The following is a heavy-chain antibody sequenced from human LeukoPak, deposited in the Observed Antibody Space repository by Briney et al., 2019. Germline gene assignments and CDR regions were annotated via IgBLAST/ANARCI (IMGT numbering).Heavy chain of an antibody. CDR2: ISGSGGST. CDR1: GFTFSSYA. Sequence: GGSLRLSCAASGFTFSSYAMSWVRQAPGKGLEWVSAISGSGGSTYYADSVKGRFTISRDNSKNTLYLQMNSLRTEDTAVYYCAKMDDSSGYYSDWGQGTLVTVSS. CDR3: AKMDDSSGYYSD. D-gene: IGHD3-22*01. V-gene: IGHV3-23*01. J-gene: IGHJ4*02.